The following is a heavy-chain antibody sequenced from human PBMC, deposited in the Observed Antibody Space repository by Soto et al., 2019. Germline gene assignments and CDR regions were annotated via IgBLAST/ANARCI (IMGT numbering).Heavy chain of an antibody. CDR1: GYSFTSYW. CDR2: IYPGDSDT. Sequence: VKISCKGSGYSFTSYWIGWVRQMPGKGLEWMGIIYPGDSDTRYSPSFQGQVTISADKSISTAYLQWSSLKASDTAMYYCARLGDIVVVPPASAPNWFDPWGQGTLVTVSS. J-gene: IGHJ5*02. D-gene: IGHD2-2*01. V-gene: IGHV5-51*01. CDR3: ARLGDIVVVPPASAPNWFDP.